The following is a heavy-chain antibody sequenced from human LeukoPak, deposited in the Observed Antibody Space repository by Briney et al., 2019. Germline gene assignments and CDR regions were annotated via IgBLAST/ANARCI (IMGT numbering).Heavy chain of an antibody. J-gene: IGHJ4*02. CDR2: ISSGSDYI. CDR1: GFTFSSYS. CDR3: ASTNHYYGSGTYDYYFDH. D-gene: IGHD3-10*01. Sequence: PGGSLRLSCATSGFTFSSYSMNWVRQAPGTGLEWVSSISSGSDYIYYADSVKGRFTISRDNAKNSLYLQMTSLRAEGTAVYYCASTNHYYGSGTYDYYFDHWGQGTLVTVSS. V-gene: IGHV3-21*01.